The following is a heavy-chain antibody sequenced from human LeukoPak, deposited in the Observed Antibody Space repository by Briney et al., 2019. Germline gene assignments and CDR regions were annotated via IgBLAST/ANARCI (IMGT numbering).Heavy chain of an antibody. V-gene: IGHV3-74*01. D-gene: IGHD4-17*01. CDR3: ARDKGDGDYGVVGY. CDR2: LNSDGTRI. Sequence: GGSLRLSCSASGFSFSSYWMHWVRQVPGKGPVWVSCLNSDGTRISYADSVKGRFIISRDNANNILYLQMNSLRVEDTAVYYCARDKGDGDYGVVGYWGQGTLVTVSS. J-gene: IGHJ4*02. CDR1: GFSFSSYW.